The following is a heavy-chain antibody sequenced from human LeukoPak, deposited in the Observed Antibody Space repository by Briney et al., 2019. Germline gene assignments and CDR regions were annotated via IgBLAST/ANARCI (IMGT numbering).Heavy chain of an antibody. CDR3: VRYYTRQSWYFDL. D-gene: IGHD3-10*01. J-gene: IGHJ2*01. CDR1: GFTFSTNA. CDR2: IKPDEGEK. Sequence: GGSLRLSCEASGFTFSTNAMSWVRQAPGKGLEWVANIKPDEGEKYYVDSVKGRFTVSRDNAKNSLYLQMNSLRAEDTAVYYCVRYYTRQSWYFDLWGRGTLVTVSS. V-gene: IGHV3-7*01.